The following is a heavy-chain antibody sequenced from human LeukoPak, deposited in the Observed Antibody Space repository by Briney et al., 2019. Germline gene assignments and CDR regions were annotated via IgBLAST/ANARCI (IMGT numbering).Heavy chain of an antibody. D-gene: IGHD6-6*01. CDR2: IYHSGST. CDR3: ARAVGSSSFGSGY. V-gene: IGHV4-4*02. CDR1: GGSISSSNW. Sequence: PSETLSLTCAVSGGSISSSNWWSWVRQPPGKGLEWIGEIYHSGSTNYNPSLKSRVTISVDKSKNQFSLKLSSVTAADTAVYYCARAVGSSSFGSGYWGQGTLVTVSS. J-gene: IGHJ4*02.